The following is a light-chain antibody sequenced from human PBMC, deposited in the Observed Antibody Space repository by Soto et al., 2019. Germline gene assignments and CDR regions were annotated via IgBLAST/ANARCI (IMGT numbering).Light chain of an antibody. CDR1: QSVTSSS. Sequence: EIVLTQSPGTLSLSPGQRATLSCRASQSVTSSSLAWHQQKPGQAPRLLVYGEARRTTGIPDRFSGSGSETDFTLTISRLEHQAFAMYCCPQYGSSPLTFGGGTKVEIK. J-gene: IGKJ4*01. CDR2: GEA. V-gene: IGKV3-20*01. CDR3: PQYGSSPLT.